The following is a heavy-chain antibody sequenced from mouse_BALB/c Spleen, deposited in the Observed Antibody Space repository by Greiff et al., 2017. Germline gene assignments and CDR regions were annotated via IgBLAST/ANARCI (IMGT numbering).Heavy chain of an antibody. D-gene: IGHD1-1*01. CDR2: IWSDGST. V-gene: IGHV2-6-2*01. J-gene: IGHJ2*01. CDR1: GFSLTSYG. Sequence: VKLMESGPDLVAPSQSLSITCTVSGFSLTSYGVHWVRQPPGKGLEWLVVIWSDGSTTYNSALKSRLSISKDNSKSQVFLKMNSLQTDDTAMYYCARHGGSSPYYFDYWGQGTTLTVSS. CDR3: ARHGGSSPYYFDY.